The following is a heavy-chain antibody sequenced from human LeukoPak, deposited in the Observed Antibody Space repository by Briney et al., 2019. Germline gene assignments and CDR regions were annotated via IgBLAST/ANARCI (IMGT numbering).Heavy chain of an antibody. D-gene: IGHD6-19*01. CDR2: MNPNSGNT. CDR1: GYTFTSCD. J-gene: IGHJ4*02. Sequence: GASVKVSCTAFGYTFTSCDINWVRQATGQGLEWMGWMNPNSGNTGYGQSFQGRITMTRDISTGTAYMELSNLTSEDTAIYYCTRGSSGRRDNGGQGTLVTVSA. V-gene: IGHV1-8*01. CDR3: TRGSSGRRDN.